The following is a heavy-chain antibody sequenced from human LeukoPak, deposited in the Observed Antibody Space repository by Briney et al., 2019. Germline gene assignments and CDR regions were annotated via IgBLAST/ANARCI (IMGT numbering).Heavy chain of an antibody. CDR3: AGDXNXXWXXXXXY. CDR1: GFTVTKGA. V-gene: IGHV3-23*01. CDR2: ITATGDTA. D-gene: IGHD5-24*01. J-gene: IGHJ4*01. Sequence: PGGSLRLSCVASGFTVTKGAMSWIRQAPGKGLEGVAIITATGDTAYYAASVKGRFTISRDNSRNTVYMQMDSLRAEDTAIYYCAGDXNXXWXXXXXYWGXXXQXTVSS.